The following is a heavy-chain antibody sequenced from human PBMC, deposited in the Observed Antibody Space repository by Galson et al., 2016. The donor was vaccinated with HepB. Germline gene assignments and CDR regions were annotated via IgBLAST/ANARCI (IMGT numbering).Heavy chain of an antibody. Sequence: SLRLSCAASGFRFNDYVMSWVRQVPGKGLEWVSGISWNSDTVDYADSVRGRFTISRDNAKNSLYLQMNSLRAEDTALYYCAKDGWGSDLNWYFDLWGRGTLVTVSS. CDR3: AKDGWGSDLNWYFDL. CDR1: GFRFNDYV. J-gene: IGHJ2*01. D-gene: IGHD3-16*01. V-gene: IGHV3-9*01. CDR2: ISWNSDTV.